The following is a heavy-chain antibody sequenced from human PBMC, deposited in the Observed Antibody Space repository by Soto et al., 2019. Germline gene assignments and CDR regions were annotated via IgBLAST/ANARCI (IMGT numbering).Heavy chain of an antibody. Sequence: QITLKAAGPTLVKPTETLTLTCTFSGFSFTTTKMGVGWTRQPPGKALEWLAIIYWDGESRYNPLLRRRLTLTEDTSKTQVVLTMTNMDPKDTATYYCAHRDSTGTTTYFDSWCQGIPVTVAS. CDR3: AHRDSTGTTTYFDS. CDR2: IYWDGES. J-gene: IGHJ4*02. D-gene: IGHD1-1*01. V-gene: IGHV2-5*02. CDR1: GFSFTTTKMG.